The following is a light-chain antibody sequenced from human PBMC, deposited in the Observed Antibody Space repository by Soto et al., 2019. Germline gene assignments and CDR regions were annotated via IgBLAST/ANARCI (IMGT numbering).Light chain of an antibody. CDR3: QQYQNWPPMYA. CDR1: QSVNNN. J-gene: IGKJ2*01. V-gene: IGKV3-15*01. Sequence: EIILTQSPASLSVSPGERATLSCRASQSVNNNLAWYQQKPGQAPRLLIYGASTRATGIPGRFRGSGSGTEFTLTITSLQSEDFAVYFCQQYQNWPPMYAFGQGTKLQIK. CDR2: GAS.